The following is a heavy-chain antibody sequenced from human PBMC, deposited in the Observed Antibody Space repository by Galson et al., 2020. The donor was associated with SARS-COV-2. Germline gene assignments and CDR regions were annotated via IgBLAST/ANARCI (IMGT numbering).Heavy chain of an antibody. CDR3: ARDMPGDKAFDV. CDR2: ISSSNSYT. Sequence: GGSLRLSCATSGFTFSDNYMSWIRQAPGKGLEWVAYISSSNSYTSYADSVKGRFTVSRDNAKKTVYLEMNSLRAEDTAVYYCARDMPGDKAFDVWGQGTMVTVSS. CDR1: GFTFSDNY. D-gene: IGHD7-27*01. J-gene: IGHJ3*01. V-gene: IGHV3-11*05.